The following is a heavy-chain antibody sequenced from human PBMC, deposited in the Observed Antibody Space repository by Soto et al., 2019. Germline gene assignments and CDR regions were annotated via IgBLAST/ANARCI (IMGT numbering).Heavy chain of an antibody. D-gene: IGHD3-22*01. V-gene: IGHV3-74*01. J-gene: IGHJ4*02. CDR1: GFTFSTYW. CDR2: IKNDGSGT. Sequence: EVQLVESGGGLVQPGGSLRLSCAASGFTFSTYWMHWVRQAPGKGLVWVSRIKNDGSGTYYVDSVEGRFTISRDNAKNTLYLQMNSLRAEDTAVYYCVRGDGDYYDGNGYLGRHWGQGTLVPVSS. CDR3: VRGDGDYYDGNGYLGRH.